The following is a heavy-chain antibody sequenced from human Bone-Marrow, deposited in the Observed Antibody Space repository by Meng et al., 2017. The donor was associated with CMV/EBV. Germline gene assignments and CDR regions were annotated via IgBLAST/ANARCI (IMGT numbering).Heavy chain of an antibody. CDR2: IYSGGSST. V-gene: IGHV3-23*03. CDR3: AKHADEYQMHY. D-gene: IGHD2-2*01. CDR1: GFTFSSYA. J-gene: IGHJ4*02. Sequence: GGSLRLSCAASGFTFSSYAMSWVRQAPGKGLEWVSVIYSGGSSTYYADSVKGRFTISRDNSKNTLYLQMNSLRAEDTAVYYCAKHADEYQMHYWGQGTRVTASS.